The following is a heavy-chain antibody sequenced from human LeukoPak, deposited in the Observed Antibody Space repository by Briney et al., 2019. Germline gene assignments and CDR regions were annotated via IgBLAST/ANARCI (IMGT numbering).Heavy chain of an antibody. CDR3: AKDLITIFGVVTRTFDY. Sequence: GGSLRLSCAASGFTFSSYAMSWVRQAPGKGLEWVLAISGSGGSTYYADSVKGRFTISRDNSKNTLYLQMNSLRAEDTAVYYCAKDLITIFGVVTRTFDYWGQGTLVTVSS. CDR2: ISGSGGST. D-gene: IGHD3-3*01. J-gene: IGHJ4*02. CDR1: GFTFSSYA. V-gene: IGHV3-23*01.